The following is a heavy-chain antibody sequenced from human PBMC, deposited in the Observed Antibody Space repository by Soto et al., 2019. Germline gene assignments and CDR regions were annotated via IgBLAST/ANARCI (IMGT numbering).Heavy chain of an antibody. V-gene: IGHV4-30-4*01. Sequence: QVQLQESGPGLVKPSQTLSLTCTVSGGSISSGDYYWSWIRQPPGKGLEWIGYIYYSGSTYYNPSLKSRVTISVDTSKNQFSLKLSSVTAADTAVYYCARDSHTVTTIDYYYGMDVWGQGTTVTVSS. CDR3: ARDSHTVTTIDYYYGMDV. J-gene: IGHJ6*02. CDR1: GGSISSGDYY. D-gene: IGHD4-4*01. CDR2: IYYSGST.